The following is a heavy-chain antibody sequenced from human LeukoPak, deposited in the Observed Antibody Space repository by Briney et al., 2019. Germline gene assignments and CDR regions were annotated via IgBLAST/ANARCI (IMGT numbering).Heavy chain of an antibody. Sequence: SQTLSLTCAISGDSVSSNSAAWNWIRQSPSRGLEWLGRTYYRSKWYNDYAVSVKSRITINPDTSKNQFSLQLNSVTPEDTTVYYCARDQIDYDFWSGYYRAHNLFDYWGQGTLVTVSS. CDR1: GDSVSSNSAA. CDR3: ARDQIDYDFWSGYYRAHNLFDY. D-gene: IGHD3-3*01. J-gene: IGHJ4*02. V-gene: IGHV6-1*01. CDR2: TYYRSKWYN.